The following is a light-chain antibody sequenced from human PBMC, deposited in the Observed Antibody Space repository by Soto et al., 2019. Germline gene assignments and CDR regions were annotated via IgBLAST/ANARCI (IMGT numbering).Light chain of an antibody. V-gene: IGKV3-20*01. J-gene: IGKJ1*01. CDR2: GAS. CDR1: QSVSNNY. Sequence: IVLTQSPGTLSLSPGERATLSCRASQSVSNNYLAWYQQKPGQAPRLRIYGASNRATGIPHGSSGSGPGTDFTLTISRLEPDDFAVYYGQQYGSSGTFGQGTKVEIK. CDR3: QQYGSSGT.